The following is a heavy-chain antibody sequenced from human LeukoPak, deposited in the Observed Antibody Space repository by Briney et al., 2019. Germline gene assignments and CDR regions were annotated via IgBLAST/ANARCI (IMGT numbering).Heavy chain of an antibody. V-gene: IGHV4-34*01. J-gene: IGHJ4*02. CDR3: AREGDSSGWYFDY. CDR2: INHSGST. Sequence: SETLSLTCAVYGGSFSGYYWSWIRQPPGKGLEWIGKINHSGSTNYNPSLKSRVTISVDTSKNQFSLKLSSVTAADTAVYYCAREGDSSGWYFDYWGQGTLVTVSS. CDR1: GGSFSGYY. D-gene: IGHD6-19*01.